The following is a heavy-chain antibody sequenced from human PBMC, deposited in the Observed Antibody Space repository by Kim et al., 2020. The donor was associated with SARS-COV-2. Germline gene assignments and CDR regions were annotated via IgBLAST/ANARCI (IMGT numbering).Heavy chain of an antibody. V-gene: IGHV3-30*01. J-gene: IGHJ4*02. CDR3: ARDDIIR. D-gene: IGHD2-15*01. CDR2: YDGSNK. Sequence: YDGSNKYYADSMKGRFTIARDNSKNTLYLQMNSLRAEDTAVYYCARDDIIRWGQGTLVTVSS.